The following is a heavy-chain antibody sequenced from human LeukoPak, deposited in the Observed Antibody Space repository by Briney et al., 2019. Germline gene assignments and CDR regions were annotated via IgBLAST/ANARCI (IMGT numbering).Heavy chain of an antibody. J-gene: IGHJ4*02. CDR3: ARLYSRVGPFDY. Sequence: GGSLRLSCAASGFTFSSYWMHWVRQAPGEGLVWVSRINSDGSSTSYADSVKGRFTISRDNAKNTLYLQMNSLRAEDTAVYYCARLYSRVGPFDYWGQGTLVTVSS. D-gene: IGHD5-18*01. CDR2: INSDGSST. V-gene: IGHV3-74*01. CDR1: GFTFSSYW.